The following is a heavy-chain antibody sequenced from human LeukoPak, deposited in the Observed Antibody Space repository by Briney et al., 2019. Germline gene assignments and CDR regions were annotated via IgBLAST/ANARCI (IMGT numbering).Heavy chain of an antibody. D-gene: IGHD5-18*01. CDR1: GGSISSSSYY. J-gene: IGHJ4*02. CDR3: ARPAGGYSYGSLDY. Sequence: PSETLSLTCTVSGGSISSSSYYWGWIRQPPGKGLEWIGSIYYSGSTYYNPSLKSRVTISVDTSKNQSSLKLSSVTAADTAVYYCARPAGGYSYGSLDYWGQGTLVTVSS. V-gene: IGHV4-39*01. CDR2: IYYSGST.